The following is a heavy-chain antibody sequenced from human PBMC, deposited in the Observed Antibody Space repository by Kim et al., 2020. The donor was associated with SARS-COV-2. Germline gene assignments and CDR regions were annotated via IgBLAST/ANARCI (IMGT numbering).Heavy chain of an antibody. CDR1: GGTSSSYA. CDR2: IIPIFGTA. D-gene: IGHD6-13*01. Sequence: SVKVSCKASGGTSSSYAISWVRQAPGQGLEWMGGIIPIFGTANYAQKFQGRVTITADESTSTAYMELSSLRSEDTAVYYCARVSGIAAATPLGYYYYGMDVWGQGTTVTVSS. CDR3: ARVSGIAAATPLGYYYYGMDV. J-gene: IGHJ6*02. V-gene: IGHV1-69*13.